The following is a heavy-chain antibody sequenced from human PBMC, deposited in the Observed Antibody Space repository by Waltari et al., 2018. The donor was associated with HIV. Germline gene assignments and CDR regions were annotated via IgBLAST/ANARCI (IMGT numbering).Heavy chain of an antibody. J-gene: IGHJ4*02. V-gene: IGHV1-2*02. CDR1: GYPYTGHY. D-gene: IGHD2-15*01. CDR2: INPDNGGT. Sequence: VQLVQSGAVAKKPGASVMISCNPSGYPYTGHYLPWVRQASGQGLEWMGWINPDNGGTKYAQKFQGRVTMTRDTSISTAYMELSRLRSDDTAVYYCARDICNGGSCYSYYFDYWGQGTLVTVSS. CDR3: ARDICNGGSCYSYYFDY.